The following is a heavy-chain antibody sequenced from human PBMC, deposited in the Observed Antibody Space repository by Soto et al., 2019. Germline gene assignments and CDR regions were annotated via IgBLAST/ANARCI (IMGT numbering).Heavy chain of an antibody. J-gene: IGHJ4*02. CDR3: ARTETGSGSYPGYFDY. D-gene: IGHD3-10*01. CDR1: GGSISSGDYY. V-gene: IGHV4-30-4*02. Sequence: SDTLSLTCTVSGGSISSGDYYWSWIRQPPGKGLEWIGYIYYSGSTYYNPSLKSRVTISVDTSKNQFSLKLSSVTAADTAVYYCARTETGSGSYPGYFDYWGQGTLVTVSS. CDR2: IYYSGST.